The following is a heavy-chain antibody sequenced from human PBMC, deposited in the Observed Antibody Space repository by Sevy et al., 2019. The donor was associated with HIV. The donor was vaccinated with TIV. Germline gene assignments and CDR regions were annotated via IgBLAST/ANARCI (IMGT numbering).Heavy chain of an antibody. D-gene: IGHD2-21*02. V-gene: IGHV3-15*01. CDR3: TTDRYCGGDCYLDY. CDR2: IKSKTDGGTT. Sequence: GGSLRLSCAASGFTFSNAWMSWVRQAPGKGLEWVGRIKSKTDGGTTDYAAPVKGRLTKSRDDSKNTLYLKRNSLKTEDTDEYYSTTDRYCGGDCYLDYWGQGTLVTVSS. CDR1: GFTFSNAW. J-gene: IGHJ4*02.